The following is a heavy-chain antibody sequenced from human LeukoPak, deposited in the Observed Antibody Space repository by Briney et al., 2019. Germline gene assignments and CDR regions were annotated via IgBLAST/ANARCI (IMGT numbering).Heavy chain of an antibody. CDR1: GYTFTSYD. CDR2: MNPNSGNT. J-gene: IGHJ6*02. CDR3: ARDLRSGWNYYYYGMDV. V-gene: IGHV1-8*01. D-gene: IGHD6-19*01. Sequence: ASVKVSCKASGYTFTSYDINWVRQATGLGLEWMGWMNPNSGNTGYAQKFQGRVTMTRNTSISTAYMELSSLRSEDTAVYYCARDLRSGWNYYYYGMDVWGQGTTVTVSS.